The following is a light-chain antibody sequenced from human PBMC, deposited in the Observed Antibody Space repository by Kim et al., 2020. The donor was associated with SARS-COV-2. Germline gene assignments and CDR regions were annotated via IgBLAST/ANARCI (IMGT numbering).Light chain of an antibody. V-gene: IGKV1-27*01. CDR1: QDISNY. CDR2: DAS. J-gene: IGKJ2*01. CDR3: QHYYSAPYT. Sequence: DIQMTQSPSSLSAPVGDRVTITCRASQDISNYLAWYQQKPGKVPKLLIDDASTLQSGVPSRFSGSGSGTDFTLTISSMQPEDVVTYYCQHYYSAPYTFGQGTKLEI.